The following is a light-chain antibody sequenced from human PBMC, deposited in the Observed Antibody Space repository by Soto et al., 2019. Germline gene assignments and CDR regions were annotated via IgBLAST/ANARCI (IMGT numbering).Light chain of an antibody. Sequence: QSALAQPASVSGSPGQSITISCTGTSSDVGAYDSVSWYQQHPHKAPQVIIYKGTRRPSGVSNRFSGSTSGNAASLTISGLQADDEADDCCCSSAPESTYVFGTGTKVTVL. CDR1: SSDVGAYDS. CDR3: CSSAPESTYV. V-gene: IGLV2-23*01. J-gene: IGLJ1*01. CDR2: KGT.